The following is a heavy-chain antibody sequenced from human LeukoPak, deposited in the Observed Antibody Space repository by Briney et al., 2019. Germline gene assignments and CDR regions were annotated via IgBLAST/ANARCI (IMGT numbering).Heavy chain of an antibody. CDR2: IRYDGSNK. D-gene: IGHD2-21*01. V-gene: IGHV3-30*02. CDR3: ATAPIKSGSAFDI. CDR1: GFTFSSYG. J-gene: IGHJ3*02. Sequence: GGSLRLSCAASGFTFSSYGMHWVRQAPGKGLEWVAFIRYDGSNKYYAGSVKGRFTISRDNSKNTLYLQMNSLRAEDTAVYYCATAPIKSGSAFDIWGQGTMVTVSS.